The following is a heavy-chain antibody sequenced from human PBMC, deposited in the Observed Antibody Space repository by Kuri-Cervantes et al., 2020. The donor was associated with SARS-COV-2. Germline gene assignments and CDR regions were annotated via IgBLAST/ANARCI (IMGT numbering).Heavy chain of an antibody. D-gene: IGHD2-15*01. CDR3: ASEVVAATYGQALDY. J-gene: IGHJ4*02. V-gene: IGHV4-61*01. Sequence: SETLSLTCTVSGGSISSSYYWSWIRQPPGKGLEWIGYIYYSGSTNYNPSLKSRVTISVDTSKNQFSLKLSSVTAADTAVYYCASEVVAATYGQALDYWGQGTLVTVSS. CDR2: IYYSGST. CDR1: GGSISSSYY.